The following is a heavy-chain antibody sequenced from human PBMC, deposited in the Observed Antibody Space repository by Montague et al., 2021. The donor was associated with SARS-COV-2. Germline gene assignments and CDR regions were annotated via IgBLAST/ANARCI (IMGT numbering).Heavy chain of an antibody. Sequence: SLRLSCAASGFTFSNSAMNWARQAPGKGLEWVSGSSGSDGGTHYADSVKGRFTISRDNSKNVLYLQMNSLRAEGTALYYCAKDSYYYGLGYGMDVWGQGTTVTVSS. CDR3: AKDSYYYGLGYGMDV. V-gene: IGHV3-23*01. D-gene: IGHD3-10*01. J-gene: IGHJ6*02. CDR2: SSGSDGGT. CDR1: GFTFSNSA.